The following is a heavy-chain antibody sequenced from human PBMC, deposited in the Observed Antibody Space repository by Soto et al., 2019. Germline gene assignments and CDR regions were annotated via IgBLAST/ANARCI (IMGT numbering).Heavy chain of an antibody. CDR1: GGSISSYY. V-gene: IGHV4-59*01. J-gene: IGHJ3*02. D-gene: IGHD2-21*02. CDR2: IYYSGST. Sequence: PSETLSLTCTVSGGSISSYYWSWIRQPPGKGLEWIGYIYYSGSTNYNPSLKSRVTISVDTSKNQFSLKLSSVTAADTAVYYCARDGSTYCGGDCSDAFDIWGQGTMVTVSS. CDR3: ARDGSTYCGGDCSDAFDI.